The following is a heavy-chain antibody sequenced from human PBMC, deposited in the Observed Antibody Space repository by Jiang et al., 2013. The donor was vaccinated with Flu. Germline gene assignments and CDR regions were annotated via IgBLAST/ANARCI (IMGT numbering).Heavy chain of an antibody. V-gene: IGHV3-23*01. D-gene: IGHD6-19*01. CDR2: ISGSGGSP. CDR1: GFTFSSYD. CDR3: AKRVGSGPYYFDS. Sequence: GLVQPGGSLRLSCAASGFTFSSYDMSWVRQAPGKGLEWVSAISGSGGSPYYADSVKGRFTISRDNSKNTLYLQVNSLRAEDTAIYYCAKRVGSGPYYFDSWGQGTLVTVSS. J-gene: IGHJ4*02.